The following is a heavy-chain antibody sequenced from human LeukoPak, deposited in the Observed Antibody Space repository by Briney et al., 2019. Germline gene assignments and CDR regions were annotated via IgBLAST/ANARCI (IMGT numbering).Heavy chain of an antibody. CDR1: GGSISSSNYY. Sequence: KPSETLSLTCTVSGGSISSSNYYWGWIRQPPGKGLEWIASIYYSGSTYYNPSLKSRVTISVDTSKNQFSLKLSSVTAAGTAVYYCARRSSSGWTFDYRGQGTLVTVSS. D-gene: IGHD6-19*01. CDR2: IYYSGST. J-gene: IGHJ4*02. CDR3: ARRSSSGWTFDY. V-gene: IGHV4-39*01.